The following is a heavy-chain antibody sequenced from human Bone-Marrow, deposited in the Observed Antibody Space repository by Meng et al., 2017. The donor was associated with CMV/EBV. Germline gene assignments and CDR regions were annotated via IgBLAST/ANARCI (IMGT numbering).Heavy chain of an antibody. CDR2: ISSSGSTI. V-gene: IGHV3-48*04. Sequence: GGSLRLSCAASGFTFSSYSMNWVRQAPGKGLEWVSYISSSGSTIYYADSVKGRFTISRDNAKNSLYLQMNSLRAEDTAVYYCARDTRRGLELTYYYGMDVWGQGTTVTVSS. D-gene: IGHD1-7*01. CDR1: GFTFSSYS. J-gene: IGHJ6*02. CDR3: ARDTRRGLELTYYYGMDV.